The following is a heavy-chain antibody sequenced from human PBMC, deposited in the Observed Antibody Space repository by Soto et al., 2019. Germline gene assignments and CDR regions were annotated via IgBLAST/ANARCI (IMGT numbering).Heavy chain of an antibody. V-gene: IGHV1-58*01. Sequence: GASVKVSCKASGFTFTSSAVQWVRHARGQRLEWIGWIVVGSGNTNYAQKFQERVTITRDMSTSTAYMELSSLRSEDTAVYYCAADRFGATVIDYWGQGTLVTVSS. J-gene: IGHJ4*02. CDR1: GFTFTSSA. D-gene: IGHD1-26*01. CDR3: AADRFGATVIDY. CDR2: IVVGSGNT.